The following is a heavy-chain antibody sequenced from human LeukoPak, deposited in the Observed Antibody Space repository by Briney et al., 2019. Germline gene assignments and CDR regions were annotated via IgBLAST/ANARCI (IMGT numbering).Heavy chain of an antibody. CDR1: GFTVSSNY. CDR3: ATDLPRVSTVVVVAATRVYNWNDGDY. Sequence: GGSLRLSCAASGFTVSSNYMSWVSQAPGKGLEWEAVISYDGSNKYYADSVKGRVTISRDNSKNTLYLQMNSRRAEDTAVYYCATDLPRVSTVVVVAATRVYNWNDGDYWGQGTVVTVSS. V-gene: IGHV3-30*03. CDR2: ISYDGSNK. J-gene: IGHJ4*02. D-gene: IGHD2-15*01.